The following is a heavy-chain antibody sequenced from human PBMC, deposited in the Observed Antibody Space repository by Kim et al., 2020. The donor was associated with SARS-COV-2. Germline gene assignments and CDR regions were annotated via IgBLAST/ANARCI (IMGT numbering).Heavy chain of an antibody. Sequence: GGSLRLSCAASGFTFSSYSLTWVRQAPGKGLEWVSAISSMSGTYIYYADSVKGRFTISRDNAKNSIYLQMNRLRAEDTAVYYCARLDSPDDYFDYWGQGTLVTVSS. D-gene: IGHD3-22*01. CDR3: ARLDSPDDYFDY. CDR1: GFTFSSYS. V-gene: IGHV3-21*01. CDR2: ISSMSGTYI. J-gene: IGHJ4*02.